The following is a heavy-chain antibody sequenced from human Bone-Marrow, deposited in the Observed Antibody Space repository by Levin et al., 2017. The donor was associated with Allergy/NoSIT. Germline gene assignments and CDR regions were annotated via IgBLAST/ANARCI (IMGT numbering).Heavy chain of an antibody. CDR2: IYDSGST. D-gene: IGHD3-22*01. V-gene: IGHV4-59*08. Sequence: SQTLSLTCTVSGASISSYHWSWIRQPPGKGLEWIGYIYDSGSTNYSPSLESRVTISLDTSRNQFSLRLSSVTAADTAVYYCARLEYYYDSSGYRHPTCDYWGQGTLVTVSS. CDR1: GASISSYH. CDR3: ARLEYYYDSSGYRHPTCDY. J-gene: IGHJ4*02.